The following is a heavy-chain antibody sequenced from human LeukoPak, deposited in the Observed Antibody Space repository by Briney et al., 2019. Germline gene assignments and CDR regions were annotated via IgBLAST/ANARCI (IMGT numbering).Heavy chain of an antibody. D-gene: IGHD3-3*01. CDR3: ARQSNYDFWSGYSPNYYYMDV. V-gene: IGHV1-8*03. CDR2: MNRNSGNT. CDR1: GYTFTSYD. J-gene: IGHJ6*03. Sequence: GASVKVSCKASGYTFTSYDINWVRQATGQGLEWMGWMNRNSGNTGYAQKFQGRVTITRNTSISTAYMELSSLRSEDTAVYYCARQSNYDFWSGYSPNYYYMDVWGKGTTVTVSS.